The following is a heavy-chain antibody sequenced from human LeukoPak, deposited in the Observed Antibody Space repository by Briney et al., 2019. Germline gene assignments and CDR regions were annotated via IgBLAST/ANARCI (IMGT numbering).Heavy chain of an antibody. Sequence: ASVKVSCKASGYTFTSYGISWVRQAPGQGLEWMGWISAYNGNTNYAQKLQGRVTMTTDTSTSTAYMELRSLRSDDTAVYYCARTRAPYYYASGSSDFWGQGTLVTVSS. CDR1: GYTFTSYG. CDR2: ISAYNGNT. D-gene: IGHD3-10*01. V-gene: IGHV1-18*01. J-gene: IGHJ4*02. CDR3: ARTRAPYYYASGSSDF.